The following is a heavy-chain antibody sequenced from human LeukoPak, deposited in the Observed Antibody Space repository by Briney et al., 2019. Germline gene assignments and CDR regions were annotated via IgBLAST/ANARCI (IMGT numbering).Heavy chain of an antibody. V-gene: IGHV3-21*01. CDR1: GFTFSSYS. CDR3: ARLRIVGGFDP. D-gene: IGHD3-22*01. Sequence: KAGGSLRLSCAASGFTFSSYSMNWVRQAPGKGLEWVSSISSSSSYIYYADSVKGRFTISRDNAKNSLYLQMNSLRAEDTAVYYCARLRIVGGFDPWGQGTLVTVSS. J-gene: IGHJ5*02. CDR2: ISSSSSYI.